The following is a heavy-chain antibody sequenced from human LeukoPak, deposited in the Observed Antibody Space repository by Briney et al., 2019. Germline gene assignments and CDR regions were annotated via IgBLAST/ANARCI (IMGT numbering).Heavy chain of an antibody. J-gene: IGHJ4*02. D-gene: IGHD1-26*01. Sequence: ASVKVSCKASGGTFSSYAISWVRQAPGQGLEWMGGIIPIFGTANYAQKFQGRVTITADESTSTAYMELSSLRSEDTAVYYCARGGPGSSREIDYWGQGTLVTVSS. CDR1: GGTFSSYA. CDR3: ARGGPGSSREIDY. V-gene: IGHV1-69*13. CDR2: IIPIFGTA.